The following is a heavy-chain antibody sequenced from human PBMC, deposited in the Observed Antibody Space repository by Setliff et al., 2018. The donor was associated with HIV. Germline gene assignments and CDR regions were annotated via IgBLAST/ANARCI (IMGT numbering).Heavy chain of an antibody. D-gene: IGHD3-22*01. V-gene: IGHV4-31*02. CDR1: GFTFSSYA. CDR3: ARGANYYDSSGYYDY. Sequence: LRLSCAASGFTFSSYAMSWVRQLPGKGLEWIGNIYNSGRTYYNPSLKSRVTISVDTSEDQFSLKLSSVTAADTAVYYCARGANYYDSSGYYDYWGQGTLVTSPQ. J-gene: IGHJ4*02. CDR2: IYNSGRT.